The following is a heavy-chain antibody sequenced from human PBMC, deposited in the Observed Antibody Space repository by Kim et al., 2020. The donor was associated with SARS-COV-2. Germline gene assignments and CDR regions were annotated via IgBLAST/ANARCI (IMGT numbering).Heavy chain of an antibody. Sequence: TYYNPSLRSRVTVSVDTSKSQFSLKLSSVTAADTAVYYCARRPTSYYFDYWGQGTLVTVSS. CDR2: T. V-gene: IGHV4-39*01. CDR3: ARRPTSYYFDY. D-gene: IGHD3-16*01. J-gene: IGHJ4*02.